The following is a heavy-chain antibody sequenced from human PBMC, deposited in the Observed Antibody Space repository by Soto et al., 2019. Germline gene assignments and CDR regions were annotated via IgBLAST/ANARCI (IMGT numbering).Heavy chain of an antibody. J-gene: IGHJ4*01. D-gene: IGHD6-19*01. CDR3: ARHDGFSSGWIFDY. CDR2: IYYHGNT. Sequence: SETLSLTCAFSGVPITSRTYSWGWIRQPPGKTLEWIGTIYYHGNTYSNPSLKSRVTISVDTSNNQLSLKLRSVTAADTAVYYCARHDGFSSGWIFDYWGHGTLVTVSS. V-gene: IGHV4-39*01. CDR1: GVPITSRTYS.